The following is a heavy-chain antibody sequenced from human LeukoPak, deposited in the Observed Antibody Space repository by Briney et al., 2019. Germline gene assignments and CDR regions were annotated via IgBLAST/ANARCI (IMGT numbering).Heavy chain of an antibody. CDR1: GFTFSSYG. D-gene: IGHD3-9*01. Sequence: GGTLRLSCAASGFTFSSYGMSWVRQAPGKGLEWVSAISGSGGSTYYADSVKGRFTISRDNSKNTLYLQMNSLRAEDTAVYYCAKEGYDILTGYSYYFDYWGQGTLVTVSS. V-gene: IGHV3-23*01. CDR3: AKEGYDILTGYSYYFDY. J-gene: IGHJ4*02. CDR2: ISGSGGST.